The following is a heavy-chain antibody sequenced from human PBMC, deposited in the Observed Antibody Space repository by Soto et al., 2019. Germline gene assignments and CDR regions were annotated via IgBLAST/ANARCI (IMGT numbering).Heavy chain of an antibody. Sequence: QVQLVASGGGVVPPGRSLRLSCAASGFTFSSFTMHWVRQAPGKGLEWVAVISYDDGDNKYYADSVKGRFTISRDNSKNTLYLQMNSLRPEDTAVYYCARTTVVSGTPDFAYWGQGTLVTVSS. V-gene: IGHV3-30-3*01. J-gene: IGHJ4*02. D-gene: IGHD4-4*01. CDR1: GFTFSSFT. CDR2: ISYDDGDNK. CDR3: ARTTVVSGTPDFAY.